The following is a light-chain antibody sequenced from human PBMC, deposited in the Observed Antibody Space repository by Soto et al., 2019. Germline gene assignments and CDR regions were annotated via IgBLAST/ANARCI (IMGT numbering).Light chain of an antibody. CDR1: QSVSSN. V-gene: IGKV3-15*01. Sequence: EIVMTQSPATLSVSPGERATLSCRASQSVSSNLAWYQQKPGQAPRLLIFGASTRATGIPARFSGSGSGTEFTLTISRLHSEDFAVYYCQQYNTWPPITFGPGTRVDIK. CDR3: QQYNTWPPIT. J-gene: IGKJ5*01. CDR2: GAS.